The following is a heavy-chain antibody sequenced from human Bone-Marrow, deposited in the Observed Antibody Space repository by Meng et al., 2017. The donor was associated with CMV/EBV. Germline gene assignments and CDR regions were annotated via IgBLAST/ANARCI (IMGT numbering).Heavy chain of an antibody. CDR2: ISTTDSYV. V-gene: IGHV3-21*04. J-gene: IGHJ4*02. Sequence: GGPLRLSCAASGFTFSTYNYNWVRQARGKGLEWVSSISTTDSYVYYADAVKGRFTISRDNAKNSLYLQMNSLRAEDTALYYCTRDQRRGTGDYYIGYWGQGTLVTVSS. CDR3: TRDQRRGTGDYYIGY. D-gene: IGHD3-10*01. CDR1: GFTFSTYN.